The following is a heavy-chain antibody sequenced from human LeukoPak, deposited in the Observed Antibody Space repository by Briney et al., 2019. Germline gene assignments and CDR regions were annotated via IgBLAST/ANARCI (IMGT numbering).Heavy chain of an antibody. J-gene: IGHJ4*02. V-gene: IGHV1-8*01. CDR2: MSPNSGNT. CDR3: ARVQTPYGGNFFDY. Sequence: GASVKVSCKASGYTFTSYDINWVRQATGQGLEWMGWMSPNSGNTGYAQKFQGRVTMTRNTSISTAYMELSSLRSEDTAVYYCARVQTPYGGNFFDYWGQGTLVTVSS. D-gene: IGHD3-16*01. CDR1: GYTFTSYD.